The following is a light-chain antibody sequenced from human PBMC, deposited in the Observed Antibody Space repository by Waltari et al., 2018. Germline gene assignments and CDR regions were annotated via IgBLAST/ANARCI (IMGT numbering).Light chain of an antibody. J-gene: IGKJ1*01. Sequence: IMLTHFPGTLSLSPGERATFTCRASQSISRYLAWYQQKPDQAPRLLICGASTSATSIADRFSSSGSGTYFSLTISGLEPEDAAVYYCQHQIRVPATFGQGTKVEIK. CDR2: GAS. CDR1: QSISRY. CDR3: QHQIRVPAT. V-gene: IGKV3-20*01.